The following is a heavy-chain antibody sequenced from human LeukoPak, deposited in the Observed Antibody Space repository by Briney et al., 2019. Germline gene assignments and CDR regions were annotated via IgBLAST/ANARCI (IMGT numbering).Heavy chain of an antibody. J-gene: IGHJ6*04. Sequence: SVKVSCKASGGTFSSYAISWVRQAPGQGLEWMGGIIPIFGTANYAQKFQGRVTITADESTSTAYMELSSLRSEDTAVYYCASRLGGSLLKDTFYYYYGMDVWSKGTTVTVSS. CDR2: IIPIFGTA. CDR3: ASRLGGSLLKDTFYYYYGMDV. CDR1: GGTFSSYA. V-gene: IGHV1-69*13. D-gene: IGHD1-26*01.